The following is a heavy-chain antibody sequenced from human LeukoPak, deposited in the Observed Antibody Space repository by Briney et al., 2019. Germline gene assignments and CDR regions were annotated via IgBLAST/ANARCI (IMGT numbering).Heavy chain of an antibody. CDR2: THPGGSET. CDR1: GYDFSTYW. J-gene: IGHJ4*02. Sequence: GESLKISCKGLGYDFSTYWNAWLRQRPGKGLEWMGITHPGGSETRYDPSFQGQVTISADRSTSTAYLQWSSLRASDTAMYYCARASRDGYNQNFDHWGQGTLVTVSS. V-gene: IGHV5-51*01. CDR3: ARASRDGYNQNFDH. D-gene: IGHD5-24*01.